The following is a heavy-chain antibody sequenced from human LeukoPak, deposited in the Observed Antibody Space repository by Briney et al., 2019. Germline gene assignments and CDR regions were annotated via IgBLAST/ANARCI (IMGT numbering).Heavy chain of an antibody. V-gene: IGHV3-7*03. J-gene: IGHJ4*02. CDR1: GFTFSSYW. CDR3: ARLREYYGDPHYFDY. Sequence: LAGGSLRLSCAASGFTFSSYWMSWVRQAPGKGLEWVANIKQDGSEKYYVDSVKGRFTISRGNAKNSLYLQMNSLRAEDTAVYYCARLREYYGDPHYFDYWGQGTLVTVSS. CDR2: IKQDGSEK. D-gene: IGHD4-17*01.